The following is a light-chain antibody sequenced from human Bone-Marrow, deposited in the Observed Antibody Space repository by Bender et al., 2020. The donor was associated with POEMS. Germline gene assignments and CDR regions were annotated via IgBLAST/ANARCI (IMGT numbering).Light chain of an antibody. CDR2: DDS. CDR3: QVWDSSSDLWV. Sequence: SYVLTQPPSVSVAPGQTASITCGGADIGIKSVHWYQQKPGQAPVLVVYDDSDRPSGIPERFSGSNSGNTATLTISSVEAGDEADYYCQVWDSSSDLWVFGGGTKLTVL. V-gene: IGLV3-21*02. J-gene: IGLJ3*02. CDR1: DIGIKS.